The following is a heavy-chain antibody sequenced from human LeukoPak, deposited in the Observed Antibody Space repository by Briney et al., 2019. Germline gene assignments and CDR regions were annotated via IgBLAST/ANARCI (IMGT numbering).Heavy chain of an antibody. J-gene: IGHJ1*01. V-gene: IGHV4-4*02. Sequence: SETLSLTCAVSGGSISSSNWWSWVRQPPGKGLEWIGEIYHSGSTNYNPSLKSRVTISVDKSKNQFSLKLSSVTAADTAVYYCARDPDYYDSSGQRYFQHWGQGTLVTVSS. CDR1: GGSISSSNW. CDR2: IYHSGST. D-gene: IGHD3-22*01. CDR3: ARDPDYYDSSGQRYFQH.